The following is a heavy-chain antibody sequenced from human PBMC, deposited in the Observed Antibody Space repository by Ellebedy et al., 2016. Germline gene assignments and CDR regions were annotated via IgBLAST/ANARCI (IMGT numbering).Heavy chain of an antibody. CDR1: GGSISSSNYY. V-gene: IGHV4-39*01. Sequence: SETLSLTXTVSGGSISSSNYYWGWIRQPPGKGLEWIGSIYYSGSTYYNPSLKSRVTISVDTSKNQFSLKLSSVIAADTAVYYCARGGSYDSSGQFDYWGQGTLVTVSS. CDR3: ARGGSYDSSGQFDY. CDR2: IYYSGST. J-gene: IGHJ4*02. D-gene: IGHD3-22*01.